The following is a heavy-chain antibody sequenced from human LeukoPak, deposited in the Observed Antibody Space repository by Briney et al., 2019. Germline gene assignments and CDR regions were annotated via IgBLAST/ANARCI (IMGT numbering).Heavy chain of an antibody. CDR2: ISGSGGNT. J-gene: IGHJ4*02. CDR3: ARGETSSYDY. D-gene: IGHD2-2*01. CDR1: GFTFSSYA. V-gene: IGHV3-23*01. Sequence: GGSLRLSCAASGFTFSSYAMSWVRQPPGKGLEWVSAISGSGGNTDYADSVKGRFTISRDNSKNTVYLQMNSLRAEDTAVYYCARGETSSYDYWGQGTLVTVSS.